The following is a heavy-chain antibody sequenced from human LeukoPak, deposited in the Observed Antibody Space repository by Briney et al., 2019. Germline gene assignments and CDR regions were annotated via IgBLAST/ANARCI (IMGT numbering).Heavy chain of an antibody. CDR1: GGSISSGSYY. J-gene: IGHJ4*02. D-gene: IGHD3-22*01. CDR2: IYTSGST. Sequence: SETLSLTCTVSGGSISSGSYYWSWIRQPAGKGLEWIGRIYTSGSTNYNPSLKSRVTISVDTSKNQFSLKLSSVTAADTAVYYCARGRASSGYYGIDYWGQGTLVTVSS. V-gene: IGHV4-61*02. CDR3: ARGRASSGYYGIDY.